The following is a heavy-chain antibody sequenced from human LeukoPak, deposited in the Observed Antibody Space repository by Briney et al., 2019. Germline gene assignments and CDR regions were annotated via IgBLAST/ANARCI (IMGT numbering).Heavy chain of an antibody. CDR3: AISGSQPFDY. V-gene: IGHV3-7*01. J-gene: IGHJ4*02. Sequence: GGSLRLSYAASGFIFSSYWMSWVRQAPGKGLEWVANIKQDGSEKYYVDSVKGRFTISRDNAKNSLYLQMNSLRAEDTAVYYCAISGSQPFDYWGQGTLVTVSS. CDR2: IKQDGSEK. D-gene: IGHD1-26*01. CDR1: GFIFSSYW.